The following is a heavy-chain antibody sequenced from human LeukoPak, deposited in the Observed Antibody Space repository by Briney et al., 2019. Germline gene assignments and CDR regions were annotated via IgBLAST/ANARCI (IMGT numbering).Heavy chain of an antibody. CDR3: ARRLATFYGDELVDWFDP. CDR1: GFTFSSYA. CDR2: ISYDGSNK. Sequence: PGGSLRLSCAASGFTFSSYAMHWVRQAPGKGLEWVAVISYDGSNKYYADSVKGRFTISRDNSKNTLYLQMNSLRAEDTAVYYCARRLATFYGDELVDWFDPWGQGTLVTVSS. D-gene: IGHD4-17*01. V-gene: IGHV3-30-3*01. J-gene: IGHJ5*02.